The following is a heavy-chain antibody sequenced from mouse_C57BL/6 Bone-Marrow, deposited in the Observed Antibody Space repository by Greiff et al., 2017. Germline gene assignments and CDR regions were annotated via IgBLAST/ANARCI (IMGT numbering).Heavy chain of an antibody. V-gene: IGHV1-55*01. CDR3: ARSGPLGRSFDY. Sequence: QVQLQQPGAELVPPGASAPLHSPSSFSPFPLSFIPFFNHIPLQGLEWIGYIYPTSGRTNYNEKFKSKAILTVDTSSNTAYMQLSSLTSEDSAVFYCARSGPLGRSFDYWGQGTTLTVSS. CDR2: IYPTSGRT. D-gene: IGHD4-1*01. CDR1: FSPFPLSF. J-gene: IGHJ2*01.